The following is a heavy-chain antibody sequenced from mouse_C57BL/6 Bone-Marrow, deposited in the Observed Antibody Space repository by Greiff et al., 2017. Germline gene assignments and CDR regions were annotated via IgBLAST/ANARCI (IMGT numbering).Heavy chain of an antibody. CDR2: FSNLAYSI. J-gene: IGHJ2*01. D-gene: IGHD2-4*01. CDR1: GFTFSDYG. V-gene: IGHV5-15*01. Sequence: EVKLVESGGGLVQPGGSLKLSCAASGFTFSDYGMAWVRQAPRKGPEWVAFFSNLAYSIYYADTVTGRFTISSENAKNTLYLEMSSLRSEDTAMYYCARGDYDYGFDYWGQGTTLTVSS. CDR3: ARGDYDYGFDY.